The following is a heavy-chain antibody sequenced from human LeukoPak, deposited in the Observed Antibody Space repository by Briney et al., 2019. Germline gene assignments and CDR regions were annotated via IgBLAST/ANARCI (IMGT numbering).Heavy chain of an antibody. CDR3: ARAVARFNWFDP. CDR1: GGSFSSYY. CDR2: IYYSGST. D-gene: IGHD2-15*01. V-gene: IGHV4-59*12. J-gene: IGHJ5*02. Sequence: SETLSLTCAVYGGSFSSYYWSWIRQPPGKVLEWIGYIYYSGSTNYNTSLKSRVTISVDTSKNQFSLKLSSVTAADTAVYYCARAVARFNWFDPWGQGTLVTVSS.